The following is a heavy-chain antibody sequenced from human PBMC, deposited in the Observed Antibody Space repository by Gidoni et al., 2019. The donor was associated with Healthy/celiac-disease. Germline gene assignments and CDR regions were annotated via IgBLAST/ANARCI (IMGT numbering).Heavy chain of an antibody. CDR1: GGSFSGYY. CDR3: ARARIVVVVAATRHNNWFDP. J-gene: IGHJ5*02. D-gene: IGHD2-15*01. CDR2: INHSGST. Sequence: QVQLQQWGAGLLKPSETLSLTCAVYGGSFSGYYWSWIRQPPGKGLEWIGEINHSGSTNYNPSLKSRVTISVDTSKNQFSLKLSSVTAADTAVYYCARARIVVVVAATRHNNWFDPWGQGTLVTVSS. V-gene: IGHV4-34*01.